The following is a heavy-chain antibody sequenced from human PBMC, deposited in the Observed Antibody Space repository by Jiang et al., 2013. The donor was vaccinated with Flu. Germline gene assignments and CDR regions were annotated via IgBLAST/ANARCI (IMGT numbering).Heavy chain of an antibody. CDR2: ISAGNGDP. Sequence: VKKPGASVKVSCKSSGYTFTNYAMHWVRQAPGQRLEWMGWISAGNGDPKYSQKFQGRVTISRDTSASTVYMEMRSLTSEDTALYYCARGRVMGIAVAGNSLGHWGQGTLVTVSA. V-gene: IGHV1-3*01. D-gene: IGHD6-19*01. CDR1: GYTFTNYA. J-gene: IGHJ4*02. CDR3: ARGRVMGIAVAGNSLGH.